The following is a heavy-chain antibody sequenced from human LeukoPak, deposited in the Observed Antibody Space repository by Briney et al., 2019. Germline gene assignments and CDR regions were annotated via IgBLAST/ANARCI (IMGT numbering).Heavy chain of an antibody. J-gene: IGHJ3*02. Sequence: SETLSLTCTVSGGSISNYYWSWIRQHPGKGLEWIGYIYYSGSTYYNPSLKSRVTISVDTSKNQFSLKLSSVTAADTAVYYCARTAYCGGDCQDAFDIWGQGTMVTVSS. D-gene: IGHD2-21*02. CDR1: GGSISNYY. V-gene: IGHV4-59*06. CDR3: ARTAYCGGDCQDAFDI. CDR2: IYYSGST.